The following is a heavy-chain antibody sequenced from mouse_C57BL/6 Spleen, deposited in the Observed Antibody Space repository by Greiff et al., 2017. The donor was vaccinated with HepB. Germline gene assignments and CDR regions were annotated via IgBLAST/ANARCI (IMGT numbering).Heavy chain of an antibody. V-gene: IGHV1-59*01. J-gene: IGHJ4*01. CDR3: APTVDSSGYSAMDY. CDR1: GYTFTSYW. Sequence: VKLQESGAELVRPGTSVKLSCKASGYTFTSYWMHWVKQRPGQGLEWIGVIDPSDSYTNYNQKFKGKATLTVDTSSSTAYMQLSSLTSEDSAVYYCAPTVDSSGYSAMDYWGQGTSVTVSS. D-gene: IGHD3-2*02. CDR2: IDPSDSYT.